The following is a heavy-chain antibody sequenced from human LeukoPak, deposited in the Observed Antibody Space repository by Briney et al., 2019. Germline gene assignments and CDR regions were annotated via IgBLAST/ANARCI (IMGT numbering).Heavy chain of an antibody. CDR1: GGTFSSYA. CDR2: IIPIFGTV. CDR3: ARGYNWNDFDY. J-gene: IGHJ4*02. D-gene: IGHD1-1*01. V-gene: IGHV1-69*06. Sequence: GASVKVSCKASGGTFSSYAISWVRQAPEQGLEWMGGIIPIFGTVNYAQKFQGRVTITADKSTSTAYMELSSLRSEDTAVYYCARGYNWNDFDYWGQGTLVTVSS.